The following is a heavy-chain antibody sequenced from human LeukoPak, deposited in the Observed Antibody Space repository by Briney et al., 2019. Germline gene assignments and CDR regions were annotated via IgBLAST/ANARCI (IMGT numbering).Heavy chain of an antibody. Sequence: GESLKISCKGSGYSFTSYWIGWVRQMPGKGMEWVGIIHPGDSDTRYSPSFQGQVTISADKSISTAYLQWSSLKASDTAMYYCARHMSIAVAGTFDYWGQGTLVTVSS. CDR3: ARHMSIAVAGTFDY. J-gene: IGHJ4*02. CDR2: IHPGDSDT. V-gene: IGHV5-51*01. CDR1: GYSFTSYW. D-gene: IGHD6-19*01.